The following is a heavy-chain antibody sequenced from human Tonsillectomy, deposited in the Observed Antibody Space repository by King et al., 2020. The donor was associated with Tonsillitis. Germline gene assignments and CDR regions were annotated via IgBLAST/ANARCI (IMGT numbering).Heavy chain of an antibody. CDR2: IKSKTDGGTT. CDR1: GFTFSNAW. Sequence: VQLVQSGGGLVKPGGSLRLSCAASGFTFSNAWMSWVRQAPGKGLEWVGRIKSKTDGGTTDYAAPVKGRFTISRDDSKNTLYLQMNSLKTEDTAVYYCTTSLAPDYGDYGVFAFDIWGQGTMVTVSS. V-gene: IGHV3-15*01. CDR3: TTSLAPDYGDYGVFAFDI. J-gene: IGHJ3*02. D-gene: IGHD4-17*01.